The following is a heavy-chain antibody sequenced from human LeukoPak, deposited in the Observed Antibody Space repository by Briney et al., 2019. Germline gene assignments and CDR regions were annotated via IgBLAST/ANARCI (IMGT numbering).Heavy chain of an antibody. CDR3: ARDSLSPY. CDR1: GFTFSSYS. Sequence: GGSLRLSCAASGFTFSSYSMNWVRQAPGKGLEWVSSISSSSSYIYYADSVKGRFTISRDNAKNSLYLQMNGLRAEDTAVYYCARDSLSPYWGQGTLVTVSS. CDR2: ISSSSSYI. V-gene: IGHV3-21*01. J-gene: IGHJ4*02. D-gene: IGHD3-16*02.